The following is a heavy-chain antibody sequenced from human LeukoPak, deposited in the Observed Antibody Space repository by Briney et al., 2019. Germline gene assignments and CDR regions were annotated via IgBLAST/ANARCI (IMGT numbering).Heavy chain of an antibody. CDR3: ARARYSSSWYRDYYMDV. Sequence: GGSLRLSCAASGFTFSDYYMNWVRQAPGKGLEWVSYISSSSSTIYYADSVKGRFTISRDNAKNSLYLQMNSLRAEDTAVYYCARARYSSSWYRDYYMDVWGKGTTVTVSS. J-gene: IGHJ6*03. CDR2: ISSSSSTI. CDR1: GFTFSDYY. D-gene: IGHD6-13*01. V-gene: IGHV3-11*04.